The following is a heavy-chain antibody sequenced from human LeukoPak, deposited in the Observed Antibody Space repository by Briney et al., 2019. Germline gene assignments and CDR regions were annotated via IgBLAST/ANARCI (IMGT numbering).Heavy chain of an antibody. CDR3: AKGVVAAYFDY. CDR1: GFTFDDYA. Sequence: GGSLRLSCAASGFTFDDYAMHWVRQAPGKGLEWVSGISWNSGSIGYADSVKGRFTISRDNAKNSLYLQMNSLRAEDTALYYCAKGVVAAYFDYWGQGTLVTVSS. J-gene: IGHJ4*02. D-gene: IGHD2-15*01. CDR2: ISWNSGSI. V-gene: IGHV3-9*01.